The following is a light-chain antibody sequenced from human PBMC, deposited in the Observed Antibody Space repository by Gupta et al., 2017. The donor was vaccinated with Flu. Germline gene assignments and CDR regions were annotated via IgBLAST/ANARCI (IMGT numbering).Light chain of an antibody. CDR1: RLGSKY. Sequence: SYELTQPPSVSVSPGQTASITCSGDRLGSKYAFWYQQKPGQSPVLVIYEDKKRPSGIPERFSGSNSGNTATLTISGTQALDEADYYCQAWDNSAVVFGGGTELTVL. V-gene: IGLV3-1*01. CDR2: EDK. CDR3: QAWDNSAVV. J-gene: IGLJ2*01.